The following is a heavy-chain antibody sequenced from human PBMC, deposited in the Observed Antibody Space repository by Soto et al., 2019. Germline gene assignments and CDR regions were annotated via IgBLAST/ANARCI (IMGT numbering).Heavy chain of an antibody. CDR1: GFTISSYW. CDR2: INGDGSST. J-gene: IGHJ4*02. Sequence: EVQLVESGGGLVQPGESLRLSCVVSGFTISSYWMHWVSQAPGKGLVWVSRINGDGSSTNYADSVKGRFTISRDNAKNTLYLQMNTLRAEDTAVYYCAIAVAGPTAVAYWGQGNQVTVSS. D-gene: IGHD6-19*01. V-gene: IGHV3-74*01. CDR3: AIAVAGPTAVAY.